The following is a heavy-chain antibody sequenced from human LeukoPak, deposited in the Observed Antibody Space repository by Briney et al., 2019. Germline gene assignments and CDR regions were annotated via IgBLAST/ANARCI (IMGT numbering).Heavy chain of an antibody. CDR1: GFTFSSYA. D-gene: IGHD3-3*01. CDR3: ARGYYDFWSGYVQYYYYGMDV. Sequence: TGGSLRLSCAASGFTFSSYAMSWVRQAPGKGLEWVSAISGSGGSTYYADSVKGRFTISRDNSKNTLYLQMNSLRAEDTAVYYCARGYYDFWSGYVQYYYYGMDVWGQGTTVTVSS. V-gene: IGHV3-23*01. CDR2: ISGSGGST. J-gene: IGHJ6*02.